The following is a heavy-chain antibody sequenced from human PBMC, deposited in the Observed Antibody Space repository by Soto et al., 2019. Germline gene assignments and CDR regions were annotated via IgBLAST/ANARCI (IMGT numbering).Heavy chain of an antibody. V-gene: IGHV1-18*01. CDR1: GYRFPSFG. CDR2: VKPDNHNT. CDR3: ARVRFGDAFDC. J-gene: IGHJ4*02. Sequence: QVQLVQSGPEVKKPWASVKVSCEVSGYRFPSFGINWVRQAPGQGLEWVGWVKPDNHNTNYAQNLQHRVSLTTDTSTNTAFLELGDLTSDATAVYYCARVRFGDAFDCWGQGTLVTISS. D-gene: IGHD4-17*01.